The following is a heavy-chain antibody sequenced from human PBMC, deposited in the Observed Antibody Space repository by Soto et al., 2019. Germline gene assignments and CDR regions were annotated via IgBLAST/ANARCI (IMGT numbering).Heavy chain of an antibody. D-gene: IGHD4-17*01. CDR1: GGSLSNYG. V-gene: IGHV1-69*12. CDR3: ARGDATKIVVTTYYAMDV. J-gene: IGHJ6*02. Sequence: QVQLVQSGAEVKKPGSSVKVSCKASGGSLSNYGISWVRQAPGQGLEWMGGIIPVFGTANYAQKFQGRVSITAVESKNIVYMDVTSLRSEDTAVYYCARGDATKIVVTTYYAMDVWGQGTTVTVSS. CDR2: IIPVFGTA.